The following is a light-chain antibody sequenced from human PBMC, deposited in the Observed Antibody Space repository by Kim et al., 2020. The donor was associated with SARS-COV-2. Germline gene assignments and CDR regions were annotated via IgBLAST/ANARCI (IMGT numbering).Light chain of an antibody. J-gene: IGKJ1*01. CDR2: KAS. Sequence: SASGGDRVTITCRASQSINSWLAWYQQKPGKSPKLLIDKASTLESAVPSRCGGRGSLTEFTLSISGMQPDDFASQYCQQYNSLWTFGQGTEVDIK. CDR1: QSINSW. V-gene: IGKV1-5*03. CDR3: QQYNSLWT.